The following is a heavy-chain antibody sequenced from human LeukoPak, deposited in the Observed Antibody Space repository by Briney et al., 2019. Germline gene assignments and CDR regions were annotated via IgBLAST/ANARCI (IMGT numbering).Heavy chain of an antibody. J-gene: IGHJ4*02. CDR1: RFTFASYA. D-gene: IGHD6-13*01. CDR2: LSRSGGST. V-gene: IGHV3-23*01. Sequence: GGSLRLSCAASRFTFASYANNWVRQAPGRGLEWVSTLSRSGGSTYYADSVRGRFTISRDNSNNTVYLQMNSLRAEDSAVYYCAKTDSSSPDYWGQGTLVTVSS. CDR3: AKTDSSSPDY.